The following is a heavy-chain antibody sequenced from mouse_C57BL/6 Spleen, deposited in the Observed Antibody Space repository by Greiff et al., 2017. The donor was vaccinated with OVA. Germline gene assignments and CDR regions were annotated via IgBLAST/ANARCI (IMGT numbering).Heavy chain of an antibody. V-gene: IGHV1-55*01. CDR2: IYPGSGST. CDR1: GYTFTSYW. J-gene: IGHJ2*01. D-gene: IGHD4-1*01. Sequence: QVHVKQPGAELVKPGASVKMSCKASGYTFTSYWITWVKQRPGQGLEWIGDIYPGSGSTNYNEKFKSKATLTVDTSSSTAYMQLSSLTSEDSAVYYCARNSNWEGYYFDYWGQGTTLTVSS. CDR3: ARNSNWEGYYFDY.